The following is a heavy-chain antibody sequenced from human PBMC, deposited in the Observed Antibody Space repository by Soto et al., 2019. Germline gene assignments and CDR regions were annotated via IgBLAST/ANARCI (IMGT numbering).Heavy chain of an antibody. CDR1: GYTFTSYG. D-gene: IGHD5-18*01. Sequence: ASVKVSCKASGYTFTSYGISWVRQAPGQGLEWMGWISAYNGNTNYAQKLQGRVTMTTDTSTSTAYMELRSLRSDDTAVYYCARDRATIPYTAMVHFDYWGQGTLVTV. CDR3: ARDRATIPYTAMVHFDY. V-gene: IGHV1-18*04. CDR2: ISAYNGNT. J-gene: IGHJ4*02.